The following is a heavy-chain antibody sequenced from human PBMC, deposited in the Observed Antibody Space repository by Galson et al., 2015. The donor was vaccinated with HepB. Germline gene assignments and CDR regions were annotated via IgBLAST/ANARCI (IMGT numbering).Heavy chain of an antibody. CDR3: ARDVIGETRGGTFDY. CDR1: GGTFSSYT. V-gene: IGHV1-69*04. Sequence: SVKVSCKASGGTFSSYTISWVRQAPGQGLEWMGRIIPILGIANYAQKFQGRVTITADKSTSTAYMELSSLRSEGTAVYYCARDVIGETRGGTFDYWGQGTLVTVSS. J-gene: IGHJ4*02. D-gene: IGHD2/OR15-2a*01. CDR2: IIPILGIA.